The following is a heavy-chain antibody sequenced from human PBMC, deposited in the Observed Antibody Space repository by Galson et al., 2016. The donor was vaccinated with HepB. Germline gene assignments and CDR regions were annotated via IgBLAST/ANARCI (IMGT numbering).Heavy chain of an antibody. J-gene: IGHJ4*02. CDR1: GFTFSSYA. CDR2: IDTSDSTT. Sequence: SCAASGFTFSSYAMTWVRQAPGKGLEWVSSIDTSDSTTSYADSEGRFTISRDNSKNTLYLQMYSLRAEDTAVYYCAKGRGAGYSGCEWNFDYWGQGSLVTVSS. CDR3: AKGRGAGYSGCEWNFDY. V-gene: IGHV3-23*01. D-gene: IGHD5-12*01.